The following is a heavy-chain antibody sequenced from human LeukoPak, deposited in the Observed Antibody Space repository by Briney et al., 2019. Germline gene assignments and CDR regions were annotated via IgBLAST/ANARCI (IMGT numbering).Heavy chain of an antibody. Sequence: GGSLRLSCAASGFTFSSYEMNWVRQAPGKGLEWVSYISSSGSTIHYADSVKGRFTISRDNAKNSLYLQMNSLRAEDTAVYYCARTHRHYGSGSYSNAFDIWGQGTMVTVSS. D-gene: IGHD3-10*01. CDR1: GFTFSSYE. CDR2: ISSSGSTI. V-gene: IGHV3-48*03. J-gene: IGHJ3*02. CDR3: ARTHRHYGSGSYSNAFDI.